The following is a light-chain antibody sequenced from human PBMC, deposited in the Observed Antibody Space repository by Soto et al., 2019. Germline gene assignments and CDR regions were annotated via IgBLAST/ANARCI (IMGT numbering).Light chain of an antibody. Sequence: QSVLTQPASVSGSPGQSITISCTGTSSDVGGYNYVSWYQQHPGKAPKLVIYEVTKRPSGVSNRFSGSKSGNTASLTISGLQAEDETDYYCSSYTSTNHVVFGGGTKLTV. CDR1: SSDVGGYNY. CDR2: EVT. V-gene: IGLV2-14*01. CDR3: SSYTSTNHVV. J-gene: IGLJ2*01.